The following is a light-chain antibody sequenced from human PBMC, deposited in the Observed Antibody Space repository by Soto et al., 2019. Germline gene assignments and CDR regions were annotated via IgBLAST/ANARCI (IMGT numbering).Light chain of an antibody. Sequence: EIVMTQSPATLSVSPGERATLSCRASQRVSSNLAWYQQKPGQAPRLLIYDASTRATVIPAMISGSGSGTEFTLTISSLQSEDFAIYYCQQYEEWPPAYTFGQGNKLEI. V-gene: IGKV3-15*01. J-gene: IGKJ2*01. CDR2: DAS. CDR3: QQYEEWPPAYT. CDR1: QRVSSN.